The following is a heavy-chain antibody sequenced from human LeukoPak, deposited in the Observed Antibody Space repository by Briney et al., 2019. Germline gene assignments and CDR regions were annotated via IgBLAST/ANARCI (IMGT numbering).Heavy chain of an antibody. CDR1: NYSITSGYF. J-gene: IGHJ4*02. CDR2: IYHSGTT. Sequence: SETLSLTCAVSNYSITSGYFWGWFRQPPGKGLEWIASIYHSGTTYYNPSLRNRVTLFVDTSKNQFSLKLTSLTAADTAVYYCARDGVFHDSDGYSFDYWGQGTLVTVSS. V-gene: IGHV4-38-2*02. D-gene: IGHD3-22*01. CDR3: ARDGVFHDSDGYSFDY.